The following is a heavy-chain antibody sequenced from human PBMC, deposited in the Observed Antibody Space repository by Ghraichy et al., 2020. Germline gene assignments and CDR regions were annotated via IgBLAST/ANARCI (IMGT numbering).Heavy chain of an antibody. CDR1: GGSISSSSYY. J-gene: IGHJ6*03. CDR2: IYYSGST. CDR3: ARHVWDRRYFYYYMDV. Sequence: SETLSLTCTVSGGSISSSSYYWGWIRQPPGKGLEWIGSIYYSGSTYYNPSLKSRVTISVDTSKNQFSLKLSSVTAADTAGYDCARHVWDRRYFYYYMDVWGKGTTVTGSS. V-gene: IGHV4-39*01. D-gene: IGHD1-26*01.